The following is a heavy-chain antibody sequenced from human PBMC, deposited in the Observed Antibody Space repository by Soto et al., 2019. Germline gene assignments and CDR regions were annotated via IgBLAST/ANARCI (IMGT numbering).Heavy chain of an antibody. Sequence: QVQLVQSGAEVKKPGSSVKVSCKASGGTFSSYTISWVRQAPGQGLEWMGRIIPILGIANYAQKFQGRVTITADKSASTAYMVLCSLRSEDTAVYYCAREAVEGYCSGGSCYQRDYWGQGTLVTVSS. CDR3: AREAVEGYCSGGSCYQRDY. J-gene: IGHJ4*02. V-gene: IGHV1-69*08. CDR1: GGTFSSYT. CDR2: IIPILGIA. D-gene: IGHD2-15*01.